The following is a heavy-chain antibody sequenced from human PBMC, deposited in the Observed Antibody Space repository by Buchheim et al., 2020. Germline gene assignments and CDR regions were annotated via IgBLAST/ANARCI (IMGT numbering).Heavy chain of an antibody. CDR2: IYYSGST. Sequence: QVQLQQWGAGLLKPSETLSLTCAVYGGSFSGYYWSWIRQPPGKGLEWIGYIYYSGSTNYNPSLKSRVTISVDTSKNQFSLKLSSVTAADTAVYYCARDRRGRTGTILDYWGQGTL. D-gene: IGHD1-7*01. CDR3: ARDRRGRTGTILDY. J-gene: IGHJ4*02. V-gene: IGHV4-34*11. CDR1: GGSFSGYY.